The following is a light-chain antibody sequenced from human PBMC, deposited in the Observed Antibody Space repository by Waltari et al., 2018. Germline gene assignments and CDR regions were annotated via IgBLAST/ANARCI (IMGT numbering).Light chain of an antibody. V-gene: IGKV3-11*01. J-gene: IGKJ5*01. CDR2: DAS. CDR1: QSVSSY. CDR3: QQRSNWPPIT. Sequence: ETVLTQSPATLSLSPGERATLPCRASQSVSSYLAWYQQKPGQAPRLLIYDASNRATGIPARFCGIGSGTDFTLTISSLEPEDFAVYYCQQRSNWPPITFGQGTRLEIK.